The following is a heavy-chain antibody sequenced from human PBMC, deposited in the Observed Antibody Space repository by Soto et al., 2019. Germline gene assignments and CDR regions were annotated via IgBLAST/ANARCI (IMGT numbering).Heavy chain of an antibody. Sequence: SETLSLTCTVSGGSISSYYWSWIRQPPGKGLEWIGYIYYSGSTNYNPSLKSRVTISVDTSKNQFSLKLSSVTAADTAVYYCARWGCSGGSCYNKGHYYYYGMDVWGQGTTVTVSS. J-gene: IGHJ6*02. D-gene: IGHD2-15*01. V-gene: IGHV4-59*01. CDR1: GGSISSYY. CDR2: IYYSGST. CDR3: ARWGCSGGSCYNKGHYYYYGMDV.